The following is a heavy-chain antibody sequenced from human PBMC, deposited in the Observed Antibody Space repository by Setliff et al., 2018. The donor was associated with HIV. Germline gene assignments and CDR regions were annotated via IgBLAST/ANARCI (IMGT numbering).Heavy chain of an antibody. J-gene: IGHJ4*02. D-gene: IGHD2-15*01. CDR2: INSNTGST. Sequence: ASVKVSCKASGSTFITYHVHWVRQAPGQGLEWMGIINSNTGSTSYAQKFQGRVTMTWDTSSGTVYMDLNSLKSEDTAVYYCAEVTCSPDSCFLDYWGQGTLVTVSS. CDR3: AEVTCSPDSCFLDY. CDR1: GSTFITYH. V-gene: IGHV1-46*01.